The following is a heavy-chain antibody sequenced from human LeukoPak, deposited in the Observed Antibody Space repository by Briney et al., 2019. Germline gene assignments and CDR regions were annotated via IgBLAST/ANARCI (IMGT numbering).Heavy chain of an antibody. CDR2: ILPNSGGT. CDR1: GYTFSGHH. Sequence: GGSVTVSCKASGYTFSGHHMHWVRQAPGQGLEWMGWILPNSGGTHYGQKFQGRVTMTGDTSINTAYIELTRLTSDDTAVYYCSRDGPSGSNMASDYWGQGTLVTVSS. D-gene: IGHD1-26*01. V-gene: IGHV1-2*02. J-gene: IGHJ4*02. CDR3: SRDGPSGSNMASDY.